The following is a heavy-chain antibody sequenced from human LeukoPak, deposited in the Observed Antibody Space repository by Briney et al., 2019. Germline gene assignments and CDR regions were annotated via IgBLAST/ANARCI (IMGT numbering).Heavy chain of an antibody. Sequence: PGGSLRLSCATSGFTFSDYWMSWVRQAPGKGLEWVARIKQDGSDKYYVDSVKGRFTISRDNTKDSLFLQMNSLRAEDTALYYCATARGYTYGYGYYFEYWGQGTLVAVSS. D-gene: IGHD5-18*01. J-gene: IGHJ4*02. CDR2: IKQDGSDK. CDR1: GFTFSDYW. V-gene: IGHV3-7*03. CDR3: ATARGYTYGYGYYFEY.